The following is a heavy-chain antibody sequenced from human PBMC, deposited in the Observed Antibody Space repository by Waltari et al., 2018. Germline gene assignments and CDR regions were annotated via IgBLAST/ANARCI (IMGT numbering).Heavy chain of an antibody. Sequence: QVQLQQWGAGLLKPSETLSLTCAVSGGSFSGYYWSWIRQPPGKGLEWIGEINHSGSTNYNPSLKSRVTISVDTSKNQFSLKLSSVTAADTAVYYCARGKAFDPWGQGTLVTVSS. CDR2: INHSGST. CDR1: GGSFSGYY. J-gene: IGHJ5*02. CDR3: ARGKAFDP. V-gene: IGHV4-34*01.